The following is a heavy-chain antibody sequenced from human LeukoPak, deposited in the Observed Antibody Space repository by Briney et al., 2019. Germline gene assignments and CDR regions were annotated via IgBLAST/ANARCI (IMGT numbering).Heavy chain of an antibody. CDR1: GGSISSNGYY. D-gene: IGHD4-17*01. V-gene: IGHV4-39*01. CDR2: IYYSGSA. J-gene: IGHJ4*02. Sequence: SETLSLTCSVSGGSISSNGYYWGWIRQPPGKGLEWIGAIYYSGSAYYNPSLKSRVTISVDTSKNQFSLKVTSVTAADTAVYYCARAYGARPYYYFDSWGQGTLVIVSS. CDR3: ARAYGARPYYYFDS.